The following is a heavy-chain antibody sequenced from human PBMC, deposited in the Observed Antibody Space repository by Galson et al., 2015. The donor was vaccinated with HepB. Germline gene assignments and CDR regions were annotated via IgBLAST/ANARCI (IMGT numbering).Heavy chain of an antibody. D-gene: IGHD3-10*01. V-gene: IGHV3-30*18. CDR3: AKGGLWFRELFYRSGYYYYYMDV. CDR2: ISYDGSNK. J-gene: IGHJ6*03. CDR1: GFTFSSYG. Sequence: SLRLSCAASGFTFSSYGMHWVRQAPGKGLEWVAVISYDGSNKYYADSVKGRFTISRDNSKNTLYLQMNSLRAEDTAVYYCAKGGLWFRELFYRSGYYYYYMDVWGKGTTVTVSS.